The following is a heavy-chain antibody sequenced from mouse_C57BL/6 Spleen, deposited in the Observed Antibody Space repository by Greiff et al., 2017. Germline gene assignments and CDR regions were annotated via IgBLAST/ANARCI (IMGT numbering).Heavy chain of an antibody. D-gene: IGHD2-5*01. CDR1: GFTFSSYA. Sequence: EVQGVESGGGLVKPGGSLKLSCAASGFTFSSYAMSWVRQTPEKRLEWVATISDGGRYTYYPDNVKGRFTISRDNAKNNLYLQMSHLKSEDTAMYYCARPYSNYAYYFDYWGQGTTLTVSS. CDR3: ARPYSNYAYYFDY. CDR2: ISDGGRYT. J-gene: IGHJ2*01. V-gene: IGHV5-4*01.